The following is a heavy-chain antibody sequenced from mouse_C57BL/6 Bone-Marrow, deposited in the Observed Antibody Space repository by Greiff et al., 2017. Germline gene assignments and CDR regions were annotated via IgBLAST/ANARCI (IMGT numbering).Heavy chain of an antibody. CDR3: ARRARITTVVGDY. Sequence: QVQLQQPGAELVRPGSSVKLSCKASGYTFTSYWMDWVKQRPGQGLEWIGNIYPSDSETHYNQKFKDKATLTVDKSSSTAYMQLSSLTSEDSAVYYSARRARITTVVGDYWGQGTTLTVSS. D-gene: IGHD1-1*01. CDR1: GYTFTSYW. J-gene: IGHJ2*01. CDR2: IYPSDSET. V-gene: IGHV1-61*01.